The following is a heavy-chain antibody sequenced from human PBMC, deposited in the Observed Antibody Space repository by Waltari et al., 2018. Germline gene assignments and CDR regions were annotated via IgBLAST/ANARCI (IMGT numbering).Heavy chain of an antibody. V-gene: IGHV1-69*12. Sequence: QVPLVQSGAEVKKPGSPVKVSCKASGRTFSSYAISRVRPAPGQWLEWMGGIIPSFDTANYAQKFQGRVTITADESTSTAYMELSSLRSEDTAVYYCARGSPISYYYYMDVWGKGTTVTVSS. J-gene: IGHJ6*03. CDR1: GRTFSSYA. CDR3: ARGSPISYYYYMDV. CDR2: IIPSFDTA. D-gene: IGHD3-3*02.